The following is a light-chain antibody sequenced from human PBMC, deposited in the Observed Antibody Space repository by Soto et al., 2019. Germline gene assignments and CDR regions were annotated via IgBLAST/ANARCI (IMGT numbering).Light chain of an antibody. CDR2: DAS. V-gene: IGKV2-28*01. CDR1: QSLLHSNGYNY. CDR3: QQYDSSWT. J-gene: IGKJ1*01. Sequence: DIVMTQSPVSLPVTPGEPASISCRSSQSLLHSNGYNYLDWYLQKPGKAPKLLIYDASSLESGVPSRFSASGSGTEFTLTITSLPPDDFATYYCQQYDSSWTFGQGTKVDIK.